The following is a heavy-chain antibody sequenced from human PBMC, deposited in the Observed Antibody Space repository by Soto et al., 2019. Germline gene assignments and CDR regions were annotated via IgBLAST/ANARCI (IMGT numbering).Heavy chain of an antibody. Sequence: GASVKVSCKASGYTFTSYSMHWVRHAPGQRLEWMGWINAGNGNTKYSQKFQGRVTITRDTSASTAYMELSSLRSEDTAVYYCARKEAAAAHDAFDIWGQGTMVTVSS. CDR1: GYTFTSYS. D-gene: IGHD6-13*01. CDR3: ARKEAAAAHDAFDI. J-gene: IGHJ3*02. CDR2: INAGNGNT. V-gene: IGHV1-3*01.